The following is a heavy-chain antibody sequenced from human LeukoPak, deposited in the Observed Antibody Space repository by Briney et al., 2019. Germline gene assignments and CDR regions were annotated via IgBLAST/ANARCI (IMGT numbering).Heavy chain of an antibody. V-gene: IGHV3-30*02. J-gene: IGHJ6*03. CDR3: AKDRAVLRFLEWPTTHYYYYYMDV. Sequence: GGSLRLSCAASGFTFSSYGMHCVRQAPGKGLEWVAFIRYDGSNKYYADSVKGRFTISRDNSKNPLYLQMNSLRAEDTAVYYCAKDRAVLRFLEWPTTHYYYYYMDVWGKGTTVTVSS. CDR2: IRYDGSNK. CDR1: GFTFSSYG. D-gene: IGHD3-3*01.